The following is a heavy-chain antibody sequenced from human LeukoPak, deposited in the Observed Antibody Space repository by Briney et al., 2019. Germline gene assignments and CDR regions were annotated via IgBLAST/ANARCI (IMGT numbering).Heavy chain of an antibody. Sequence: SETLSLTCAVYGGSFSDYYWSWIRQPPGKGLEWIGEINDSGSTNYNPSLKSRVSISVDTSKNQFSLNLSSVTAADTAVYYCARPSGATPFKRFDYWGQGILVTVSS. V-gene: IGHV4-34*01. CDR1: GGSFSDYY. J-gene: IGHJ4*02. D-gene: IGHD1-26*01. CDR3: ARPSGATPFKRFDY. CDR2: INDSGST.